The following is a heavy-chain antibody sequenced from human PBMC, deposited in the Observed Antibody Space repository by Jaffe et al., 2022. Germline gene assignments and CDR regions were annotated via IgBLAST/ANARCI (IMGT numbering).Heavy chain of an antibody. CDR2: IRYDGSNK. D-gene: IGHD3-3*01. CDR3: AHETAYYDFWSGYYTGYFDY. CDR1: GFTFSSYG. V-gene: IGHV3-30*02. Sequence: QVQLVESGGGVVQPGGSLRLSCAASGFTFSSYGMHWVRQAPGKGLEWVAFIRYDGSNKYYADSVKGRFTISRDNSKNTLYLQMNSLRAEDTAVYYCAHETAYYDFWSGYYTGYFDYWGQGTLVTVSS. J-gene: IGHJ4*02.